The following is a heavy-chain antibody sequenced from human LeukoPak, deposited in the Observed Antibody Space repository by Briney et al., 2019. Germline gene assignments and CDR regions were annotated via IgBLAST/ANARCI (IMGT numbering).Heavy chain of an antibody. Sequence: VASVKVSCKASGYTFTSYAVHWVRQAPGQRLEWMGWINAGNGNTKYSQKFQGRVTITRDTSASTAYMELSSLRSEDTAVYYCARDGLGIPHFDYWGQGTLVTVSS. D-gene: IGHD7-27*01. CDR2: INAGNGNT. J-gene: IGHJ4*02. CDR3: ARDGLGIPHFDY. V-gene: IGHV1-3*01. CDR1: GYTFTSYA.